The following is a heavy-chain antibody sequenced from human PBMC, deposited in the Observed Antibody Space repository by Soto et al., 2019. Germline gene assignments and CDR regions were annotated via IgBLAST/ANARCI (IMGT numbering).Heavy chain of an antibody. CDR1: GFTFRGYA. J-gene: IGHJ4*02. D-gene: IGHD3-3*01. V-gene: IGHV3-64*01. CDR2: ISSDGGST. Sequence: EVLLVESGGGLVQPGGSLRLSCAASGFTFRGYAMHWVRQAPGKGLEYVSRISSDGGSTYYVNSVKGRFAISRDNSKNTMYLQLGSLRTDDMAVYYCARDGVATRALDYWGQGTLVTVSS. CDR3: ARDGVATRALDY.